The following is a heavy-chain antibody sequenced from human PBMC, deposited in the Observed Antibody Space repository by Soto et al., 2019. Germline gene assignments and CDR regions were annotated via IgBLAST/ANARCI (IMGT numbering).Heavy chain of an antibody. Sequence: SETLSLTCTVSGGSISSGGYYWSWIRQHPGKGLEWIGYIYYSGSTYYNPSLKSRVTISVDTSKNQFSLKLSSVTAADTAVYYCARAWDYYDSRLFFDPWGQGTLVTVSS. CDR1: GGSISSGGYY. V-gene: IGHV4-31*03. CDR2: IYYSGST. CDR3: ARAWDYYDSRLFFDP. D-gene: IGHD3-22*01. J-gene: IGHJ5*02.